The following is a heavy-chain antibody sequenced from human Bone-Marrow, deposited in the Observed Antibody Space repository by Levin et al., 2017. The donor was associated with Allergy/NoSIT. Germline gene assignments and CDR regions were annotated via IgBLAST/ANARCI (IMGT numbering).Heavy chain of an antibody. J-gene: IGHJ6*04. V-gene: IGHV3-7*03. CDR1: GFTFSSYW. CDR2: IKQDGSEK. CDR3: ARVPVVVVAASPAPLFNYGMDV. Sequence: GGSLRLSCAASGFTFSSYWMTWVRQAPGKGLEWVANIKQDGSEKYHVDSVKGRFTISRDNAKNSLSLQMNSLRAEDTAVYFCARVPVVVVAASPAPLFNYGMDVWGKGTAVTVSS. D-gene: IGHD2-15*01.